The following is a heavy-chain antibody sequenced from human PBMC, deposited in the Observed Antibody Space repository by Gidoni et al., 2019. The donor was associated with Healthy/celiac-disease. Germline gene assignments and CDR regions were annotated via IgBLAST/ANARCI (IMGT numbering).Heavy chain of an antibody. CDR1: GGSFSGSY. CDR2: INHSGST. J-gene: IGHJ6*03. Sequence: QVQLQQWGAGLLKLSETLSLTCAVYGGSFSGSYWSWIRQPPGKGLEWIGEINHSGSTNYNPSLKSRVTISVDTSKNQFSLKLSSVTAADTAVYYCARRRGYCSSTSCYAGGYYYYMDVWGKGTTVTVSS. CDR3: ARRRGYCSSTSCYAGGYYYYMDV. V-gene: IGHV4-34*01. D-gene: IGHD2-2*01.